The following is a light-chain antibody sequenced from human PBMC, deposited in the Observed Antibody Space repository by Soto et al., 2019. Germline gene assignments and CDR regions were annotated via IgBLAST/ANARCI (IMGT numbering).Light chain of an antibody. V-gene: IGLV2-14*01. CDR1: SSDIGDYNS. J-gene: IGLJ2*01. Sequence: QSSLTQPASVSGSPGQSITISCTGTSSDIGDYNSVSWYQQHPGKAPKLMIFDVTSRPSGVSNRFFGSKSDNTASLTISGLQADDEAVYYCSSYISSPFDVVFGEGTQLTVL. CDR3: SSYISSPFDVV. CDR2: DVT.